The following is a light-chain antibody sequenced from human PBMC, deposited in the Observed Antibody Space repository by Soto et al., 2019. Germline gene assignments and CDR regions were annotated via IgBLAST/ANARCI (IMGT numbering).Light chain of an antibody. CDR3: QQSYSTLS. Sequence: DIQMTQSPSSLSASVIDRGAITFRASQSISSYLNWYQQKPGKAPKLLIYAASSLQSGVPSRFSGSGSGTDFTLTISSLQTEDFATYYCQQSYSTLSFGPGTKVDIK. CDR2: AAS. V-gene: IGKV1-39*01. CDR1: QSISSY. J-gene: IGKJ3*01.